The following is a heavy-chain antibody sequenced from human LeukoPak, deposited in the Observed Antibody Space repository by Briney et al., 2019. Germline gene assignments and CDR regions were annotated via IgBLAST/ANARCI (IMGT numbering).Heavy chain of an antibody. CDR1: GYTFTGYY. CDR2: INPNSGGT. Sequence: ASVKVSCKASGYTFTGYYMHWVRQAPGQGLERMGWINPNSGGTNYAQKFQGRVTMTRDTSISTAYMELSRLRSDDTAVYYCARDLSGSYHEIGFQHWGQGTLVTVSS. CDR3: ARDLSGSYHEIGFQH. J-gene: IGHJ1*01. D-gene: IGHD1-26*01. V-gene: IGHV1-2*02.